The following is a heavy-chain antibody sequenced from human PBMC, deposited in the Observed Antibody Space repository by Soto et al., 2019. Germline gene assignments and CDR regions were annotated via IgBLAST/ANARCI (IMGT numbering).Heavy chain of an antibody. D-gene: IGHD2-2*01. CDR1: GFTFSNFA. CDR3: ATNCSSTNCWCY. CDR2: ISGSGNHT. V-gene: IGHV3-23*01. Sequence: PGGSLRLSCAASGFTFSNFALSWVRQAPGKGLEWLEWVPSISGSGNHTYFADSVKGRFTISRDNAKNTLYLQMNSLRVEDAAVYYCATNCSSTNCWCYWGQGTLVTVSS. J-gene: IGHJ4*02.